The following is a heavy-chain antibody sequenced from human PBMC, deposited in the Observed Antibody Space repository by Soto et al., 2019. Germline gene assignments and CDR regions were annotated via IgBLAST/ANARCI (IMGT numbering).Heavy chain of an antibody. D-gene: IGHD3-16*02. CDR2: IKQDGSEK. J-gene: IGHJ5*02. CDR1: GFTFSNYW. CDR3: ARRSVIYNWFDP. V-gene: IGHV3-7*01. Sequence: GGSLRLSRAASGFTFSNYWMTWVRQAPGKGLEWVANIKQDGSEKYYVDSVKGRFTISRDNAKNSLYLQMNSLRVEDTAVYYCARRSVIYNWFDPWGQGTLVTVSS.